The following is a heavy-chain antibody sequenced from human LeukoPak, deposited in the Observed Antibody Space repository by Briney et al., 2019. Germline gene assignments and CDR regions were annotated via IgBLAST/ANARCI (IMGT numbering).Heavy chain of an antibody. D-gene: IGHD1-26*01. J-gene: IGHJ4*02. Sequence: PSETLSLTCAVYGGSFSGYYWSWIRQPPGKGLEWIGEINHSGSTNYNPSLKSRVTISVDTSKNQFSLKLSSVTAADTAVYYCARVKGLVGAAFDYRGQGTLVTVSS. V-gene: IGHV4-34*01. CDR3: ARVKGLVGAAFDY. CDR1: GGSFSGYY. CDR2: INHSGST.